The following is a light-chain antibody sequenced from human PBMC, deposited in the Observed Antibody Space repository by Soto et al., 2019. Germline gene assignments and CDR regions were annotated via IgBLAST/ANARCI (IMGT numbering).Light chain of an antibody. CDR2: KAS. V-gene: IGKV1-5*03. CDR3: QQYHSYWS. J-gene: IGKJ1*01. CDR1: QSIHSW. Sequence: IQMTQSPSTLSASVGDRVTITCRASQSIHSWLAWYQQKPGRAPKVLIYKASTLEYGVPSRFSGSGSGTEFTLTIHSLQPDDFATYFCQQYHSYWSFGQGTKVEMK.